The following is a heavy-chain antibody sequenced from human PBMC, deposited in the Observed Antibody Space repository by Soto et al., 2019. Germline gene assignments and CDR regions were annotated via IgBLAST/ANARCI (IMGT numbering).Heavy chain of an antibody. CDR1: GGSISGYY. Sequence: SETLSLTCTVSGGSISGYYWSWIRQPAGKGLEWIGRIYTGGSTNYNPSLKSRVTMSIDTSKNQFSLKLSSVTAADTAVYYCARDHLVAGNFDSWGQGTLVTVSS. J-gene: IGHJ4*02. D-gene: IGHD6-19*01. V-gene: IGHV4-4*07. CDR2: IYTGGST. CDR3: ARDHLVAGNFDS.